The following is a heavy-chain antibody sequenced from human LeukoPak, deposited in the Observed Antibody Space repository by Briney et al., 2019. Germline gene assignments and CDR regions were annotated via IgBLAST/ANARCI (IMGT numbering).Heavy chain of an antibody. CDR1: GFTFSSYW. CDR2: INSDGSST. CDR3: AKSRDGYNYVIDY. D-gene: IGHD5-24*01. V-gene: IGHV3-74*01. J-gene: IGHJ4*02. Sequence: GGSLRLSCAASGFTFSSYWMHWVRQAPGKGLVWVSRINSDGSSTSYADSVKGRFTISRDNAKNTLYLQMNSLRAEDTAVYYCAKSRDGYNYVIDYWGQGTLVTVSS.